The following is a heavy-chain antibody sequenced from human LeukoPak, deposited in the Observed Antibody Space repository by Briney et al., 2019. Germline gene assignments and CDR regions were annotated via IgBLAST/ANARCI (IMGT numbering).Heavy chain of an antibody. J-gene: IGHJ4*02. V-gene: IGHV1-8*01. CDR1: GYTFTSYD. D-gene: IGHD6-6*01. Sequence: ASVKVSCKASGYTFTSYDINWVRQATGQGLEWMGWMNPNSGNTGYAQKFQGRVTITADESTSTAYMELSSLRSEDTAVYDCARDLGDSSSWGPFDYWGQGTLVTVSS. CDR2: MNPNSGNT. CDR3: ARDLGDSSSWGPFDY.